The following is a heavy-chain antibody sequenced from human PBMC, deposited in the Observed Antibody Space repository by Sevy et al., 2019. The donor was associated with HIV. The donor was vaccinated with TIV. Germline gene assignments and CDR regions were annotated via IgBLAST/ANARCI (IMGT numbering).Heavy chain of an antibody. CDR2: ISSSSSYI. J-gene: IGHJ4*02. Sequence: GGSLRLSCAASGFTFSSYSMNWVRQAPGKGLEWVSSISSSSSYIYYVDSVKGRFTISRDNAKNSLYLQMNSLRAEDTAVYYCATYPISIVVPRWGQGTLVTVSS. V-gene: IGHV3-21*01. CDR3: ATYPISIVVPR. D-gene: IGHD2-21*01. CDR1: GFTFSSYS.